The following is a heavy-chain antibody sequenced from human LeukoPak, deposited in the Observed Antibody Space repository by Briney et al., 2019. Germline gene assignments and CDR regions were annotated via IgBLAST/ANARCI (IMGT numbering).Heavy chain of an antibody. Sequence: ASVKVSCKVSGYTLTELSMHWVRQATGQGLEWMGWMNPNSGNTGYAQKFQGRVTITRNTSISTAYMELSSLRSEDTAVYYCARGRGYYYYYMDVWGKGTTVTVSS. CDR3: ARGRGYYYYYMDV. CDR1: GYTLTELS. J-gene: IGHJ6*03. D-gene: IGHD3-10*01. CDR2: MNPNSGNT. V-gene: IGHV1-8*03.